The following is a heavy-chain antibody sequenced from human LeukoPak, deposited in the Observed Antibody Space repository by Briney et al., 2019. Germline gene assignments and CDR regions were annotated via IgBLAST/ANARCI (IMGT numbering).Heavy chain of an antibody. V-gene: IGHV3-30*02. J-gene: IGHJ3*02. D-gene: IGHD5-18*01. CDR1: GFTFSSYG. CDR3: AREGYFVLGAFDI. CDR2: IQYDGSNE. Sequence: GGSLRLSCAASGFTFSSYGMHWVRQAPGKGLEWVAYIQYDGSNEQYADSVKGRFSISRDSSKNILYLQLNSLRAEDTAVYYCAREGYFVLGAFDIWGQGTMVTVSS.